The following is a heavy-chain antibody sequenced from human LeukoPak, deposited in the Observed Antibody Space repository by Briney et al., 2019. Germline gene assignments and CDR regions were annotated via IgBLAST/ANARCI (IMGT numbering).Heavy chain of an antibody. CDR1: GFTFSSYS. D-gene: IGHD3-10*01. J-gene: IGHJ4*02. Sequence: PGGSLRLSCAASGFTFSSYSMNWVRQAPGKGLEWVSSISSSSSYIYYADSVKGRFTISRDNAKNSPYLQMNSLRAEDTAVYYCAREPMVQGVTLDYWGQGTLVTVSS. V-gene: IGHV3-21*01. CDR2: ISSSSSYI. CDR3: AREPMVQGVTLDY.